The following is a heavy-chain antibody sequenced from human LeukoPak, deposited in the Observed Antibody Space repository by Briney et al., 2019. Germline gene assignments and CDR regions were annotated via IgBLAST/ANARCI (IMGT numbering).Heavy chain of an antibody. CDR1: GYTFTSYG. CDR2: ISAYNGNT. D-gene: IGHD6-19*01. J-gene: IGHJ6*03. V-gene: IGHV1-18*01. CDR3: ARDKRTGYSSGGNYYYMDV. Sequence: ASVKVSCKASGYTFTSYGISWVRQAPGQGLEWMGWISAYNGNTNYAQKLQGRVTMTTDTSTSTAYMELRSLRSDDTAVYYCARDKRTGYSSGGNYYYMDVWGKGTTVTVSS.